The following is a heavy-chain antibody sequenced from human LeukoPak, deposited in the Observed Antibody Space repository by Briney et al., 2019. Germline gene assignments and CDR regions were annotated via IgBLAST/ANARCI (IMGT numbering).Heavy chain of an antibody. CDR1: GFTYSSYW. Sequence: GGSLRLSCAAYGFTYSSYWMSWVRQAPGKGLEWVANIKQDGSEKYYVDSVKGRFTISRDNAKNSLYLQMNSLRAEDTAVYYCARHSSSWLYFDYWGQGTLVTVSS. V-gene: IGHV3-7*01. CDR3: ARHSSSWLYFDY. J-gene: IGHJ4*02. D-gene: IGHD6-13*01. CDR2: IKQDGSEK.